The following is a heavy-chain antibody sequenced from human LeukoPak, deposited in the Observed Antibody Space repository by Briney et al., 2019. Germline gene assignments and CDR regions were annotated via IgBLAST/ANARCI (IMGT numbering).Heavy chain of an antibody. Sequence: GGSLRLSCAASGFTFGTYAMHWVRQAPGKGLEWVAVISYGGSNKYYADSVKGRFTISRDNSKNTLYLQMNSLRAEDTALYYCARVLHLGSGNYPLDYWGQGALVTVSS. D-gene: IGHD3-10*01. V-gene: IGHV3-30-3*01. J-gene: IGHJ4*02. CDR1: GFTFGTYA. CDR3: ARVLHLGSGNYPLDY. CDR2: ISYGGSNK.